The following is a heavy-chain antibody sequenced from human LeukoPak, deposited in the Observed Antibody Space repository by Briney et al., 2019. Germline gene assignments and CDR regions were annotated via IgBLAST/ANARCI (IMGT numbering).Heavy chain of an antibody. D-gene: IGHD6-19*01. CDR3: ATYGYTSGWYFDY. J-gene: IGHJ4*02. CDR1: GGSISSSSYY. Sequence: SETLFLTCTVSGGSISSSSYYWGWIRQPPGKGLEWIGSIFYTGSTYYNPSLKSRVTISVDTSKNQFSLKLSSVTAADTALYYCATYGYTSGWYFDYWGQGTLVTVSS. CDR2: IFYTGST. V-gene: IGHV4-39*01.